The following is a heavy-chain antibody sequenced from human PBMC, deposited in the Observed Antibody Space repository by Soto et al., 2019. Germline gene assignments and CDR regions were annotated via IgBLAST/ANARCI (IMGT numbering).Heavy chain of an antibody. Sequence: SQTLSLTCAISGDSVSSNSATWNWIRQSPSRGLEWLGRTYYRSKWNIDYAPSVKSRATINPDTSKNQFSLQLNSVTPEDTAVYYCTSGSYFDYWGHGTLVTVSS. V-gene: IGHV6-1*01. CDR2: TYYRSKWNI. CDR3: TSGSYFDY. CDR1: GDSVSSNSAT. J-gene: IGHJ4*01.